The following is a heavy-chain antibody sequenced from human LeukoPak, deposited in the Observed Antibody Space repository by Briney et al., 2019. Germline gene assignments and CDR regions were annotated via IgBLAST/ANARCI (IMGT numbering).Heavy chain of an antibody. CDR1: GGSISSSSYY. D-gene: IGHD6-13*01. V-gene: IGHV4-39*07. J-gene: IGHJ4*02. CDR2: INHSGST. Sequence: PSETLSLTCTVSGGSISSSSYYWGWIRQPPGKGLEWIGEINHSGSTNYNLSLKSRVTISVDTSKNQFSLKLSSVTAADTAVYYCASGYSSSWYYFDYWGQGTLVTVSS. CDR3: ASGYSSSWYYFDY.